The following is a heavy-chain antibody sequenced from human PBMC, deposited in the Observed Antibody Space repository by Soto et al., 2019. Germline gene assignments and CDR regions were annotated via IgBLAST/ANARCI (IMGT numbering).Heavy chain of an antibody. CDR1: GGSISSYY. V-gene: IGHV4-59*01. CDR2: IYYSGST. J-gene: IGHJ4*02. Sequence: TETLSLTCTVSGGSISSYYWSWIRQPPGKGLEWVGYIYYSGSTNYNPSLKSRVTISVDTSKNQFSLKLSSVTAADTAVYYCARAGSGGDYVDYWGQGPLVTVSS. D-gene: IGHD3-10*01. CDR3: ARAGSGGDYVDY.